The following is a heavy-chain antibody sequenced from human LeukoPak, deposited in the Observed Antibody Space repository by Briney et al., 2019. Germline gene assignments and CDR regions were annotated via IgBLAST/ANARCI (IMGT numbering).Heavy chain of an antibody. CDR2: INPNSGGT. CDR1: GYTFTGYY. CDR3: ARSELLQWLVPSLGETYFDY. J-gene: IGHJ4*02. Sequence: ASVKVSCKASGYTFTGYYMHWVRQAPGQGLEWMGRINPNSGGTNYAQKFQGRVTMTRDTSISTAYMELSRLRSNDTAVYYCARSELLQWLVPSLGETYFDYWGQGTLVTVSS. D-gene: IGHD6-19*01. V-gene: IGHV1-2*06.